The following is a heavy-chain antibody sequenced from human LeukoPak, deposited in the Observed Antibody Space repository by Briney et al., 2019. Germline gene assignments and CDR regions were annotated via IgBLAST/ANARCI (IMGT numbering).Heavy chain of an antibody. J-gene: IGHJ4*01. CDR1: GGTFSSYA. CDR2: IIPIFGTA. D-gene: IGHD3-9*01. Sequence: GASVKVSCKASGGTFSSYAISWVRQAPGQGLEWMGGIIPIFGTANYAQKFQGRVTITADKSTSTAYMELSSLRSEDTAVYYCARSPHILTGENFDYWGHGTLLTVSS. CDR3: ARSPHILTGENFDY. V-gene: IGHV1-69*06.